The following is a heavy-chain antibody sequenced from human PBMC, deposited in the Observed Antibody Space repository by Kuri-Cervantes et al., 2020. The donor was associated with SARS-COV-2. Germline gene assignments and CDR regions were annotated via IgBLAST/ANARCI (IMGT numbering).Heavy chain of an antibody. CDR2: INHSGST. J-gene: IGHJ6*02. V-gene: IGHV4-34*01. CDR3: ARGVGAAVAGTLITIYYYYGMDV. Sequence: GSLRLFCAVYGGSFSGYYWSWIRQPPGKGLEWIGEINHSGSTNYNPSLKSRVTISVDTSKNQFSLKLSSVTAADTAVYYCARGVGAAVAGTLITIYYYYGMDVWGQGTTVTVSS. D-gene: IGHD6-19*01. CDR1: GGSFSGYY.